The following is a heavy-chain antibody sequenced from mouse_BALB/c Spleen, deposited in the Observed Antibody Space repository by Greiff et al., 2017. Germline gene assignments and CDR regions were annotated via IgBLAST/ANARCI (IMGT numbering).Heavy chain of an antibody. Sequence: EVKLMESGGGLVKPGGSLKLSCAASGFTFSDYYMYWVRQTPEKRLEWVATISDGGSYTYYPDSVKGRFTISRDNAKNNLYLQMSSLKSEDTAMYYCARDQGLRLREFAYWGQGTLVTVSA. V-gene: IGHV5-4*02. CDR2: ISDGGSYT. CDR1: GFTFSDYY. J-gene: IGHJ3*01. CDR3: ARDQGLRLREFAY. D-gene: IGHD1-2*01.